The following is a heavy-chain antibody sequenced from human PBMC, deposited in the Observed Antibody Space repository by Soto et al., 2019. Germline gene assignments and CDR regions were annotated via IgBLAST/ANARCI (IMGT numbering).Heavy chain of an antibody. CDR3: ARSQGSSTSLEIYYYYYYGMDV. CDR2: IIPISGTA. D-gene: IGHD2-2*01. V-gene: IGHV1-69*01. CDR1: GGTFSSYA. J-gene: IGHJ6*02. Sequence: QVQLVQSGAEVKKPGSSVKVSCKASGGTFSSYAISWVRQAPGQGLEWMGGIIPISGTANYAQKFKGRVTNTADESTSTAYMVLSSLSSEDTAVYYCARSQGSSTSLEIYYYYYYGMDVWGQGTTVTVSS.